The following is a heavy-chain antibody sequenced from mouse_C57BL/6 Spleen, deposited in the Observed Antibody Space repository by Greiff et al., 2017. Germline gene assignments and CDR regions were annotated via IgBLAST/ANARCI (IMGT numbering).Heavy chain of an antibody. D-gene: IGHD4-1*01. CDR1: GYSITSGYD. J-gene: IGHJ3*01. CDR3: ARGTGFKFAY. CDR2: ISYSGST. V-gene: IGHV3-1*01. Sequence: EVQLQESGPGMVKPSQSLSLTCTVTGYSITSGYDWHWIRHFPGNKLEWMGYISYSGSTNYNPSLKSRISITHDTSKNHFFLKLNSVTTEDTATYYCARGTGFKFAYWGQGTLVTVSA.